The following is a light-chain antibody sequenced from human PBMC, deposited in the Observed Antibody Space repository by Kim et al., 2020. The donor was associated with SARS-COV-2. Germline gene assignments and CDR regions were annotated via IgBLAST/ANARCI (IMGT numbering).Light chain of an antibody. V-gene: IGLV2-8*01. CDR1: SSDIGGYKY. CDR2: EVT. CDR3: SSYAGSKDAYV. J-gene: IGLJ1*01. Sequence: QSALTQPPSASGSPGQSVTISCTGTSSDIGGYKYVSWYQQHPGKAPRLIIYEVTKRPSGVRDHFSGSKSGNTASLTVSGLQAEDEAVYYCSSYAGSKDAYVFGGGTKVTVL.